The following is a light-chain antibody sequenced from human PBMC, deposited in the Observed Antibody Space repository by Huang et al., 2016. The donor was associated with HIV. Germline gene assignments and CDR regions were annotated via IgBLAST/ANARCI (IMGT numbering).Light chain of an antibody. V-gene: IGKV1-27*01. CDR2: AAS. Sequence: MTQSPPSLSASIGDRVTLTCRASRDISTFLAWYQQQPGKPPRLLIYAASILHAGGPSRFSGGGSGTNFTLTVSSLQPEDVANYYCQKYDSAPRTFGQGTKLEL. J-gene: IGKJ1*01. CDR3: QKYDSAPRT. CDR1: RDISTF.